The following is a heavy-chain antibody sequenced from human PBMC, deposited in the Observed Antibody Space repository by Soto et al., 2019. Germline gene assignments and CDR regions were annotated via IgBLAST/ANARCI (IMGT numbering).Heavy chain of an antibody. CDR2: INPSGGST. J-gene: IGHJ5*02. D-gene: IGHD6-13*01. Sequence: ASVKVSCKASGYTFTSYYMHWVRQAPGQGLEWMGIINPSGGSTSYAQKFQGRVTMTRDTSTSTVYMELSSLRSEDTAVYYCARAAGRIAAAAPGREPNNWFDPWGQGTLVTVSS. CDR3: ARAAGRIAAAAPGREPNNWFDP. CDR1: GYTFTSYY. V-gene: IGHV1-46*01.